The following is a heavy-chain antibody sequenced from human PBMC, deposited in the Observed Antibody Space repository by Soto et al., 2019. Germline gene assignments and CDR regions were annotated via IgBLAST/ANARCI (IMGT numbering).Heavy chain of an antibody. J-gene: IGHJ4*02. Sequence: GGSLRLSCAASGFKFRDYWISWVRQAPGKGLEWVGNIKHDTSEAHYADSVKGRFTITRDNIKNFLFLQMNGLRSDDTASYYCARDGLLFSGPYRPSRFDYWGLGTLVTVSS. V-gene: IGHV3-7*03. D-gene: IGHD3-16*02. CDR1: GFKFRDYW. CDR2: IKHDTSEA. CDR3: ARDGLLFSGPYRPSRFDY.